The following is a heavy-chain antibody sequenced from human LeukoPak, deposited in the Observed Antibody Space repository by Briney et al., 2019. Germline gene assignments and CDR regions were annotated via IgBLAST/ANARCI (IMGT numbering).Heavy chain of an antibody. D-gene: IGHD3-3*01. V-gene: IGHV4-39*07. J-gene: IGHJ6*03. Sequence: ETLSLTCTVSGGSISSTSYNWGWIRQPPGKGLEWIGSIFYTGSANYSPSLKSRVTISVDKSKNQFSLKLSSVTAADTAVYYCARDRVKWLGVVIILSDYMDVWGKGTTVTVSS. CDR3: ARDRVKWLGVVIILSDYMDV. CDR2: IFYTGSA. CDR1: GGSISSTSYN.